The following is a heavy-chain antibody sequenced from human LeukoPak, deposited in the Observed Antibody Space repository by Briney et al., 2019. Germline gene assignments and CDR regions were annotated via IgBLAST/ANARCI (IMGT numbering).Heavy chain of an antibody. V-gene: IGHV3-7*05. J-gene: IGHJ6*02. CDR3: ARNWYLTSYGMDV. D-gene: IGHD1-7*01. CDR1: GFTFSSYW. CDR2: IKQDGSEE. Sequence: GGSLRLSCAASGFTFSSYWMSWVRQAPGKGLEWVANIKQDGSEEYYVDSVEGRFTISRDNAKDSLYLQLNSLRVEDTAVYYCARNWYLTSYGMDVWGQGTTVTVSS.